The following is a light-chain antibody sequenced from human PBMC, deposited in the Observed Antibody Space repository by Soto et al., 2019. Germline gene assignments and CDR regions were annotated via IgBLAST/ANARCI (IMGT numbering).Light chain of an antibody. CDR3: CFFTGTTAQSV. CDR2: EVN. J-gene: IGLJ1*01. CDR1: NSDVGSSVY. Sequence: QSVLTQPASVSGSPGQSITFSCAGSNSDVGSSVYVSWYRQDPGKAPQLIIYEVNKRLSGVSNRYSGTKSGNTASRTISGPQPDYEADSYCCFFTGTTAQSVFGPGTKLTVL. V-gene: IGLV2-14*01.